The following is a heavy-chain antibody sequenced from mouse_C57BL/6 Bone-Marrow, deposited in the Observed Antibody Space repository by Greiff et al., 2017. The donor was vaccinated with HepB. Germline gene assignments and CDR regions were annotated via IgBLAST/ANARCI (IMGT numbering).Heavy chain of an antibody. CDR2: INPSTGGT. Sequence: EVQLQESGPELVKPGASVKISCKASGYSFTGYYMNWVKQSPEKSLEWIGEINPSTGGTTYNQKFKAKATLTVDKSSSTAYMQLKSLTSEDSAVYYCARRCLDYWGQGTTLTVSS. J-gene: IGHJ2*01. V-gene: IGHV1-42*01. CDR1: GYSFTGYY. CDR3: ARRCLDY.